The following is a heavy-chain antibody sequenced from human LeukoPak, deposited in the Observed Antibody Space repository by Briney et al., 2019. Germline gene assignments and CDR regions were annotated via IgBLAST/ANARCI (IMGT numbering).Heavy chain of an antibody. CDR1: GGSISSYY. D-gene: IGHD3-10*01. CDR2: IYYSGST. Sequence: SETLPLTCTVSGGSISSYYWSWIRQPPGKGLEWIGYIYYSGSTNYNPSLKSRVTISVDTSKNQFSLKLSSVTAADTAVYYCAKAFLWFGELFSPIDYWGQGTLVTVSS. CDR3: AKAFLWFGELFSPIDY. J-gene: IGHJ4*02. V-gene: IGHV4-59*01.